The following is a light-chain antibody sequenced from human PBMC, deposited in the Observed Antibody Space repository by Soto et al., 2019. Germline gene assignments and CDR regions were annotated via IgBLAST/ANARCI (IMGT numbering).Light chain of an antibody. CDR3: ISYAGSSTYV. CDR1: SNDVAVYQY. CDR2: EVN. Sequence: QSVLTQPPSASGSPGQSVTISCTGTSNDVAVYQYVSWYQQHPGKAPKLIIYEVNKRPSGVPDRFSGSKSGSTASLTVSGLQHEDEADYYCISYAGSSTYVFGTGTKLTVL. V-gene: IGLV2-8*01. J-gene: IGLJ1*01.